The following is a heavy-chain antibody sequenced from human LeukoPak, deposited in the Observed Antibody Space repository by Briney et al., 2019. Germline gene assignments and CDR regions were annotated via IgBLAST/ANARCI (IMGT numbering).Heavy chain of an antibody. CDR2: ISSIGGST. J-gene: IGHJ4*02. CDR1: QFTFSSYA. Sequence: GGSLRLSCAASQFTFSSYAMSWVRQAPGKGLEWVSGISSIGGSTVYADSVQGRFTISRDSSKNALYLQMNSLRAEDTAVYYCAKSALSKFDYWGQGTLITVSS. CDR3: AKSALSKFDY. V-gene: IGHV3-23*01.